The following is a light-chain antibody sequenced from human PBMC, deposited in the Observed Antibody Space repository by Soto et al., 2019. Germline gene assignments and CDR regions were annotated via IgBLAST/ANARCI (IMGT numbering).Light chain of an antibody. CDR3: HQRNNWPPVYT. J-gene: IGKJ2*01. CDR2: DAS. CDR1: QSVSSY. Sequence: EIVLTQSPATLSLSPGERATLSCRASQSVSSYLAWYQQKPGQAPRLLIYDASNRATGIPARFSGSGSGTAFTITISSLEPEDFAVYSCHQRNNWPPVYTFGQGTKLEIK. V-gene: IGKV3-11*01.